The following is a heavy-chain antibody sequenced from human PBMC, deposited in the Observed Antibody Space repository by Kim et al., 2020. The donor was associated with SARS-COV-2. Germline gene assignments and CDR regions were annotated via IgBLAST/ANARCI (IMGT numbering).Heavy chain of an antibody. Sequence: SPSFQGQVTISADKSISTAYLQWSSLKASDTAMYYCARESGSSGRGAFDIWGQGTMVTVSS. V-gene: IGHV5-51*01. CDR3: ARESGSSGRGAFDI. D-gene: IGHD1-26*01. J-gene: IGHJ3*02.